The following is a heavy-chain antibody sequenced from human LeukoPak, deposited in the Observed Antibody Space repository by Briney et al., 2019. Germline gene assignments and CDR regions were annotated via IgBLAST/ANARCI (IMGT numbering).Heavy chain of an antibody. J-gene: IGHJ4*02. CDR1: GFTFSNYN. D-gene: IGHD3-3*01. V-gene: IGHV3-48*01. Sequence: GGSLRLSCAASGFTFSNYNMNWVRQAPGKGLEWVSYISSSSSTIYYADSVRGRFTISRDNAKNSLYLQMNSLRAEDTAVFYCARDRGGAYDFWSGYYTGYFDYWGQGTLVTVSS. CDR2: ISSSSSTI. CDR3: ARDRGGAYDFWSGYYTGYFDY.